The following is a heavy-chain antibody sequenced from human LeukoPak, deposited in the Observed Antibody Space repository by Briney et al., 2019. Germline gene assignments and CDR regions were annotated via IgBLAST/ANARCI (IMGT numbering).Heavy chain of an antibody. CDR3: AKADRIAVAGLSFDY. CDR1: GFTFDDYA. V-gene: IGHV3-23*01. J-gene: IGHJ4*02. CDR2: ISGSGGST. Sequence: GGSLRLSCAASGFTFDDYAMHWVRQAPGKGLEWVSAISGSGGSTYYADSVKGRFTISRDNSKNTLYLQMNSLRAEDTAVYYCAKADRIAVAGLSFDYWGQGTLVTVSS. D-gene: IGHD6-19*01.